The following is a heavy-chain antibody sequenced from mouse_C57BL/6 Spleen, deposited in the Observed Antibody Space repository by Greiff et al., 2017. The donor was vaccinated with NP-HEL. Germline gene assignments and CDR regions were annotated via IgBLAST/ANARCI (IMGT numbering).Heavy chain of an antibody. V-gene: IGHV2-9-1*01. Sequence: VQLVESGPGLVAPSQSLSITCTVSGFSLTSYAISWVRQPPGKGLEWLGVIWTGGGTNYNSALKSRLSISKDNSKSQVFLKMNSLQTDDTARYYCARDSSTMVRYYAMDYWGQGTSVTVSS. D-gene: IGHD2-2*01. CDR1: GFSLTSYA. CDR3: ARDSSTMVRYYAMDY. CDR2: IWTGGGT. J-gene: IGHJ4*01.